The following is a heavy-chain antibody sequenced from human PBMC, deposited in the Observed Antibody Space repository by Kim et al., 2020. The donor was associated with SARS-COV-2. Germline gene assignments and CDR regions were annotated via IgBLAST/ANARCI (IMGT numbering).Heavy chain of an antibody. D-gene: IGHD3-10*01. V-gene: IGHV1-3*01. J-gene: IGHJ6*02. Sequence: QGRVTITRDTSASTAYMELSSLRSEDTAVYYCARDRPYYYGSSSYGMDVWGQGTTVTVSS. CDR3: ARDRPYYYGSSSYGMDV.